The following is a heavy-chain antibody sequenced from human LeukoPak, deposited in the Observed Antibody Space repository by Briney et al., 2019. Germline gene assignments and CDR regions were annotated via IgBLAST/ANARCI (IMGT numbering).Heavy chain of an antibody. Sequence: GGSLRLSCAASGFTFSDYYMSWIRQAPGKGLGWVSYISSSGSTIYYADSVKGRFTISRDNAKNSLYLQMNSLRAEDTAVYYCARVEPYYYDSTDAFDIWGQGTMVTVSS. CDR2: ISSSGSTI. D-gene: IGHD3-22*01. CDR3: ARVEPYYYDSTDAFDI. J-gene: IGHJ3*02. V-gene: IGHV3-11*01. CDR1: GFTFSDYY.